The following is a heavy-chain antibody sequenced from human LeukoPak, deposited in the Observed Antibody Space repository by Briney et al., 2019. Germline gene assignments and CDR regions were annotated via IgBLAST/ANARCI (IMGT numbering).Heavy chain of an antibody. CDR2: ISWDGGST. CDR1: GFTFDDYA. CDR3: AKVEGYCSGGSCYPDY. J-gene: IGHJ4*02. V-gene: IGHV3-43D*03. Sequence: PGGSLRLSCAASGFTFDDYAMHWVRQAPGKGLEWVSLISWDGGSTYCADSVKGRFTISRDNSKNSLYLQMNSLRAEDTALYYCAKVEGYCSGGSCYPDYWGQGTLVTVSS. D-gene: IGHD2-15*01.